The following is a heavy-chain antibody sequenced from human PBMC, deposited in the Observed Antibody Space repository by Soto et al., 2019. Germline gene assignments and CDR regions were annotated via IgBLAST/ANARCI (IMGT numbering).Heavy chain of an antibody. Sequence: PSETLSLTCTVSGGSISSGGYYWSWIRQHPGKGLEWIGYIYYSGSTYYNPSLKSRVTISVDTSKNQFSLKLSSVTAADTAVYYCARDSYVWGQNCGGDCSDLYYYYGMDAWGQGTTVTSP. V-gene: IGHV4-31*03. CDR3: ARDSYVWGQNCGGDCSDLYYYYGMDA. D-gene: IGHD2-21*02. CDR1: GGSISSGGYY. CDR2: IYYSGST. J-gene: IGHJ6*02.